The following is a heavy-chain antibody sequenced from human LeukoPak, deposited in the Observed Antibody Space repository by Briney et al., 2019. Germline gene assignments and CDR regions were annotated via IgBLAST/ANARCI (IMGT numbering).Heavy chain of an antibody. D-gene: IGHD3-10*01. J-gene: IGHJ4*02. CDR1: GYIFTSFG. CDR2: ISAYSGDT. V-gene: IGHV1-18*01. CDR3: ARDTRSSGRTYFDY. Sequence: ASVKVFCKASGYIFTSFGIGWVRQAPGQGLEWMGWISAYSGDTDYAQKLQGRVTMTTDSSTRTAYMELRSLRSDDTAVYYCARDTRSSGRTYFDYWGQGTLVTISS.